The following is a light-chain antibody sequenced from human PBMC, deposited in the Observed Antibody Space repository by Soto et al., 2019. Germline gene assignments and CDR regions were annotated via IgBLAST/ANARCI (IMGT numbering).Light chain of an antibody. CDR2: DNN. Sequence: QSVLTQPPSVSAAPGQKVTISCSGSSSNIGNNYVSWYQQLPGTAPKLLIYDNNKRPSGIPDRFSGSKSGTSATLGITGLQAGDEADYYCGTGDRSLSAGVFGGGTKLTVL. J-gene: IGLJ2*01. CDR1: SSNIGNNY. CDR3: GTGDRSLSAGV. V-gene: IGLV1-51*01.